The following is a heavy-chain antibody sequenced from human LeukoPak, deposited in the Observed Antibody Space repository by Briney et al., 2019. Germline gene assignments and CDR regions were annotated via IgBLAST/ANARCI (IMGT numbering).Heavy chain of an antibody. CDR3: ARPYYYDSRIDP. J-gene: IGHJ5*02. D-gene: IGHD3-22*01. CDR2: MYYSGST. CDR1: GGSISSGVYY. Sequence: SETLSLTCTAPGGSISSGVYYGSWIRHPPGKGQKWIAYMYYSGSTYYNPSLKSRVTMSADTSKNQLSLKLSSVTAADTAVYYCARPYYYDSRIDPWGQGILVTVSS. V-gene: IGHV4-30-4*01.